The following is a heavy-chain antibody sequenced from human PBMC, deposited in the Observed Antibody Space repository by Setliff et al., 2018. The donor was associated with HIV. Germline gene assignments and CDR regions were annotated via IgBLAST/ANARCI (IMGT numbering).Heavy chain of an antibody. J-gene: IGHJ6*03. CDR2: IYYSGST. CDR3: ACGAAAGTDYYYYYDMDV. V-gene: IGHV4-39*01. D-gene: IGHD6-13*01. CDR1: GGSISSSSYY. Sequence: SETLSLTCTVSGGSISSSSYYWGWIRQPPEKGLEWIGSIYYSGSTYYNPSLKSRVTISVDPSKNQFSLKLSSVTAADTAVYYCACGAAAGTDYYYYYDMDVWGKGTTVTVSS.